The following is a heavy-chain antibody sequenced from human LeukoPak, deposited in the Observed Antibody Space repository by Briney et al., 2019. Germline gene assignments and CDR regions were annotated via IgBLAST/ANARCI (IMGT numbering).Heavy chain of an antibody. V-gene: IGHV4-59*08. CDR1: GDPISSYY. CDR2: IHYSGST. J-gene: IGHJ4*02. CDR3: ARLVCGGGSCPAEFDY. Sequence: PSETLSLTCTVSGDPISSYYWSWIRQPPGKGLEWIGYIHYSGSTNYNPSLKSRVTMSVDTSKNQFSLKLSSVTATDTAVYYCARLVCGGGSCPAEFDYWGQGTLVTVSS. D-gene: IGHD2-15*01.